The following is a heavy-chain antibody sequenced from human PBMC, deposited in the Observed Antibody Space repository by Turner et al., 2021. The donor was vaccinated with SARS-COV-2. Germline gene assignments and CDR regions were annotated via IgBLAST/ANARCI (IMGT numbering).Heavy chain of an antibody. Sequence: VKLVKSEAEVKKPGYSVKVFCKASGGTISGYSMSWVRQAPGQGLEWMGGIIPIFGTANYAQKFQGRVTSTADESTSTAYMELSSLRSEDTAVYYCGKECRYYDNTGYYSDVFDIWGQGTLVTVSS. CDR2: IIPIFGTA. CDR3: GKECRYYDNTGYYSDVFDI. CDR1: GGTISGYS. J-gene: IGHJ3*02. D-gene: IGHD3-22*01. V-gene: IGHV1-69*01.